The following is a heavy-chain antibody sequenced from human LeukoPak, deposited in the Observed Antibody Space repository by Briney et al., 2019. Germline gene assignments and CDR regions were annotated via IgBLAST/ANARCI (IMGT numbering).Heavy chain of an antibody. CDR1: GYSSTSYW. D-gene: IGHD2-8*01. V-gene: IGHV5-51*01. Sequence: GESLKISCKGSGYSSTSYWIGWVRQMPGKGLEWMGIIYPGDSDTRYSPSFQGQVTISADKSISTAYLQWSSLKPSDTAMYYCARHSPRPTNDAFDIWGQGTMVTVSS. CDR3: ARHSPRPTNDAFDI. CDR2: IYPGDSDT. J-gene: IGHJ3*02.